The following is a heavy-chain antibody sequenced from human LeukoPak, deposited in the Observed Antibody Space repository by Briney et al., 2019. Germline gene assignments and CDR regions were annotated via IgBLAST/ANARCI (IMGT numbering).Heavy chain of an antibody. V-gene: IGHV3-23*01. CDR1: RFAFHNYA. Sequence: GGSLRVSCAASRFAFHNYAMTWIRQAPERGLEWVSSITVDGGNIKYADSAKGRFTISRDNSKGTLYLQMDSLRVEDTAVYYCGKDPNGDYIGAFDFWGQGTMVTVSS. D-gene: IGHD4-17*01. CDR2: ITVDGGNI. J-gene: IGHJ3*01. CDR3: GKDPNGDYIGAFDF.